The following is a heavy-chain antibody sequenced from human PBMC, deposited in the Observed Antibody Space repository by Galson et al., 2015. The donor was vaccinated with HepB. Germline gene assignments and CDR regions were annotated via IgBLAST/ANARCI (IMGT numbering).Heavy chain of an antibody. CDR1: GFTFSSYA. CDR3: VKGALGRYSYGYSGGMDV. Sequence: SLRLSCAASGFTFSSYAMHWVRQAPGKGLEYVSAISSNGGSTYYADSVKGRFTISRDNSKNTLYLQMSSLRAEDTAVYYCVKGALGRYSYGYSGGMDVWGQGTTVTVSS. V-gene: IGHV3-64D*06. D-gene: IGHD5-18*01. J-gene: IGHJ6*02. CDR2: ISSNGGST.